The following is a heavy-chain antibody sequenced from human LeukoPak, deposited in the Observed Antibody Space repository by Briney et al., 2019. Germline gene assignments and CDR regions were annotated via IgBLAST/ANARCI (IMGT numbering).Heavy chain of an antibody. CDR3: ARRARKYQPQYYYYMDV. CDR2: IYYSGST. CDR1: GGSISSSSYY. D-gene: IGHD2-2*01. Sequence: PSETLSLTCTVSGGSISSSSYYWGWIRQPPGKGLEWIGSIYYSGSTYYNPSLKSRVTISVDTSKNQFSLKLSSVTAADTAVYYCARRARKYQPQYYYYMDVWGKGTTVTVSS. V-gene: IGHV4-39*01. J-gene: IGHJ6*03.